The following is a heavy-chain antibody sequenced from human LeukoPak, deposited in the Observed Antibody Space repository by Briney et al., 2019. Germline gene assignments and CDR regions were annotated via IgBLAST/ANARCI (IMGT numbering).Heavy chain of an antibody. Sequence: PSETLSLTCTVSGGSLSSYHWSWIRQPPAKGLEWIGYIYYSGSTNYNPSLNSRGPISVDTSKNPFPLKLSSVTAADTAVYYCARAVAALGWYFDLWGRGTLVTVSS. D-gene: IGHD6-6*01. J-gene: IGHJ2*01. CDR1: GGSLSSYH. CDR2: IYYSGST. CDR3: ARAVAALGWYFDL. V-gene: IGHV4-59*01.